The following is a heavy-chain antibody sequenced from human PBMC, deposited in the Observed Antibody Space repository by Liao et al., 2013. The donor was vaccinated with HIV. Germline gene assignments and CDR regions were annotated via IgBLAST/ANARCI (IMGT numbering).Heavy chain of an antibody. CDR2: IYTSGTT. Sequence: QVQLQESGPGLVKPSQTLSLTCTVSGDSISSGTYYWSWIRQPAGKGLEWIGRIYTSGTTNYNPSLKSRVTISVDTSKNQFSLKLSSVTAADTAVYYCARDRRYYYVWGSPLWFDPGAREPWSPSPQ. CDR1: GDSISSGTYY. D-gene: IGHD3-10*01. CDR3: ARDRRYYYVWGSPLWFDP. V-gene: IGHV4-61*02. J-gene: IGHJ5*02.